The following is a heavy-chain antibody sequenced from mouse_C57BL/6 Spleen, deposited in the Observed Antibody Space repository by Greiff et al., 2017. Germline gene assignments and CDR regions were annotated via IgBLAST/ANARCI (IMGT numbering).Heavy chain of an antibody. CDR3: ARDWLGRGYFDV. V-gene: IGHV1-69*01. CDR2: IDPSDSYT. Sequence: QVQLQQPGAELVMPGASVKLSCKASGYTFTSYWMHWVKQRPGQGLEWIGEIDPSDSYTNYNQKFKGKSTLTVDKSSSTAYMQLSSLTSEDSAVYYCARDWLGRGYFDVWGTGTTVTVSS. D-gene: IGHD4-1*01. CDR1: GYTFTSYW. J-gene: IGHJ1*03.